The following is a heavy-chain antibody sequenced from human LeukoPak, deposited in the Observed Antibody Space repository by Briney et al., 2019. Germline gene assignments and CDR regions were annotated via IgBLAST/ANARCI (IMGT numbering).Heavy chain of an antibody. D-gene: IGHD6-6*01. V-gene: IGHV3-74*01. CDR1: GFTFSISW. CDR2: IKSDGSST. CDR3: ARAAYGTSSFGY. J-gene: IGHJ4*02. Sequence: GGSLRLSCAASGFTFSISWMQWVRQAPGKGLVWVSRIKSDGSSTSYADSVKGRFTISRDSAKNTLFLQMDSLRAEDTAVYYCARAAYGTSSFGYWGQGTLVTAS.